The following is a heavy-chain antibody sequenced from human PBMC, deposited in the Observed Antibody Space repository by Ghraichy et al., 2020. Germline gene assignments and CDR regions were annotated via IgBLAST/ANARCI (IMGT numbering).Heavy chain of an antibody. CDR2: ISGSGGST. CDR1: GFTFSSYA. D-gene: IGHD5-18*01. Sequence: GESLNISCAASGFTFSSYAMSWVRQAPGKGLEWVSAISGSGGSTYYADSVKGRFTISRDNSKNTLYLQMNSLRAEDTAVYYCAKVDTAMVILGVVDYWGQGTLVTVSS. CDR3: AKVDTAMVILGVVDY. V-gene: IGHV3-23*01. J-gene: IGHJ4*02.